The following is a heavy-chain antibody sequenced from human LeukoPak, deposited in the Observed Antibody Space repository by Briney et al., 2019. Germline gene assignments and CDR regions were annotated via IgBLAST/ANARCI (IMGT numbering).Heavy chain of an antibody. CDR1: GGSISSGGYS. D-gene: IGHD3-22*01. V-gene: IGHV4-30-2*01. CDR3: ARGLSSGYSVYFDY. CDR2: IYHSGST. Sequence: SQTLSLTCAVSGGSISSGGYSWSWIRQPPGKGLEWIGYIYHSGSTYYNPSLKSRVTISVDRSKNQFSLKLSSVTAADTAVYYCARGLSSGYSVYFDYWGQGTLDTVSS. J-gene: IGHJ4*02.